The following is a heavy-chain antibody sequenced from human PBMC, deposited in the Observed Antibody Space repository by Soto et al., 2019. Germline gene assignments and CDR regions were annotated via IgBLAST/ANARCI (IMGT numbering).Heavy chain of an antibody. CDR3: ARDSSCWDRSEVYYIYV. CDR1: GGSFSGYY. J-gene: IGHJ6*03. Sequence: SETLSLTCAVYGGSFSGYYWSWIRQPPGKGLEWIGEINHSGSTNYNPSLKSRVTISVDTSKNQFSLKLSSVTAADTAVYYCARDSSCWDRSEVYYIYVWGKGTTVTVSS. V-gene: IGHV4-34*01. CDR2: INHSGST. D-gene: IGHD6-13*01.